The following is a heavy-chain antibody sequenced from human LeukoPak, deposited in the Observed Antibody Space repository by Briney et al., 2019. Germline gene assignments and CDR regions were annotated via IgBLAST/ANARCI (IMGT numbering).Heavy chain of an antibody. J-gene: IGHJ4*02. Sequence: PGGSLRLSCAASGFTFSSYGMHWVRQAPGKGLEWAAFIRYDGSNKYYADSVKGRFTISRDNSKNTLYLQMNSLRAEDTAVYYCAKDLMIVVVPTHYWGQGTLVTVSS. D-gene: IGHD3-22*01. V-gene: IGHV3-30*02. CDR2: IRYDGSNK. CDR1: GFTFSSYG. CDR3: AKDLMIVVVPTHY.